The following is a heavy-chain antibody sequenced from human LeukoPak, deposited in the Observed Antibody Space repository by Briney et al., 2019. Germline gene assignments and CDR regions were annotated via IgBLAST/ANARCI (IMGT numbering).Heavy chain of an antibody. D-gene: IGHD6-19*01. CDR2: IYYSGST. Sequence: PSETLSLTCTVSGGSISSYYWNWIRQPPGQGREWMGYIYYSGSTNYNPSLKSRVTISVDTSKNQFSLKLSSVTAADTAVYYCARGGWYPESFQHWGQGALVTVSS. V-gene: IGHV4-59*01. CDR3: ARGGWYPESFQH. J-gene: IGHJ1*01. CDR1: GGSISSYY.